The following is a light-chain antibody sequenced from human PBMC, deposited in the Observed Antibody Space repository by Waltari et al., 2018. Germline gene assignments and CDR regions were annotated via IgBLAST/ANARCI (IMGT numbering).Light chain of an antibody. CDR1: SGSLSTTSY. V-gene: IGLV8-61*01. Sequence: QTVVTQEPSLSVSPGGTVTLTCALSSGSLSTTSYATWYQQTPGQAPRTLVYNATARSSGVPDRFSGSILGNTAALTITGAQADDESDYYCALYMGSGSWVFGGGTRLTVL. CDR2: NAT. J-gene: IGLJ3*02. CDR3: ALYMGSGSWV.